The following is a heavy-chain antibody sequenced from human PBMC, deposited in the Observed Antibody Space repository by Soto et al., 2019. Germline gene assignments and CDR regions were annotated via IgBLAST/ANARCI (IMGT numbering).Heavy chain of an antibody. J-gene: IGHJ6*03. D-gene: IGHD6-6*01. CDR2: ISAYNGNT. V-gene: IGHV1-18*01. Sequence: ALVKVSCKASGYTFTSYGISWVRQAPGQGLEWMGWISAYNGNTNYAQKLQGRVTMTTDTSTSTAYMELRSLRSDDTAVYYCARAGRQYYYYYYMDVWGKGTTVTVSS. CDR1: GYTFTSYG. CDR3: ARAGRQYYYYYYMDV.